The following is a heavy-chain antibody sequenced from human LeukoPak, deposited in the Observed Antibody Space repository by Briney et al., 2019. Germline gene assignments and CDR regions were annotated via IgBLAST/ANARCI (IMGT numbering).Heavy chain of an antibody. Sequence: SETLSLTCTVSGGSISSYYGSWIRQPPGKGLEWVGHIYYSGSTNYNPSLKSRLTISVDTPKNQFSLNLSSVPAADTAVYYCARADGSNYAIDYWGQGTLVTVSS. CDR3: ARADGSNYAIDY. CDR1: GGSISSYY. J-gene: IGHJ4*02. D-gene: IGHD5-24*01. CDR2: IYYSGST. V-gene: IGHV4-59*01.